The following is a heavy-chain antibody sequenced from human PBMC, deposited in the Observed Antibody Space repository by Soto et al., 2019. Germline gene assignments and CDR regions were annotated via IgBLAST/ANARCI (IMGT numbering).Heavy chain of an antibody. J-gene: IGHJ6*02. CDR2: IYYSGST. CDR1: GGSMSSSSYY. Sequence: QLQLQESGPGLVKPSETLSLTCTVSGGSMSSSSYYWGWIRQPPGKGLEWIGSIYYSGSTYYNPSLKSRVTISVDTSKKQFSLQLSSVIAADSAVYYCARRGTCSGSPSCGMDVWGQGTTVTVSS. V-gene: IGHV4-39*01. D-gene: IGHD3-10*02. CDR3: ARRGTCSGSPSCGMDV.